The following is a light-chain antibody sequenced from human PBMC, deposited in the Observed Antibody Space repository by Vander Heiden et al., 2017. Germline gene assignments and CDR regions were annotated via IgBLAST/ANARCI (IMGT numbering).Light chain of an antibody. CDR1: SSDVGGYND. CDR2: EVS. CDR3: SSYTSSSTRV. V-gene: IGLV2-14*01. J-gene: IGLJ2*01. Sequence: QSALTQPASVSGSPGQSVTISSTGTSSDVGGYNDVSWYQQHPGKAPKLMIYEVSNRPSGVSNGFSGSKSGNTASLTISGRQAEDEADYYGSSYTSSSTRVFGGGTKLTVL.